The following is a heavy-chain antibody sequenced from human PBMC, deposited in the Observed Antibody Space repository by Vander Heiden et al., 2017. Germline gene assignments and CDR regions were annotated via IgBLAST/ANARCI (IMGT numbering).Heavy chain of an antibody. CDR3: AKLLAMVRGYYYGMDV. Sequence: QVQLMESGGGVVQPGRSMRLSCAASGFTFRNYGMHWVRQAPGKGLEWVAVISYDGSNKYYADSVKGRFTISRDNSKNTLYLQMNSLRAEDTAVYYCAKLLAMVRGYYYGMDVWGQGTTVTVSS. CDR1: GFTFRNYG. V-gene: IGHV3-30*18. D-gene: IGHD3-10*01. J-gene: IGHJ6*02. CDR2: ISYDGSNK.